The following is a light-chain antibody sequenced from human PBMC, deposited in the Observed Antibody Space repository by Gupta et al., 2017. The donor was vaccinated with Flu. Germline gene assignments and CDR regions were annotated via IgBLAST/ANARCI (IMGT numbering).Light chain of an antibody. J-gene: IGKJ2*01. Sequence: DVQLTQSPSFLSASVGHRVTITCRASQGINNYLAWYQQKPGKAPNLLIYAASTLQSGVPSRISGSGSGTEFTLTISSLQPEDFATYYCQQVKNDPYTFGQGTKLEIK. CDR3: QQVKNDPYT. CDR2: AAS. V-gene: IGKV1-9*01. CDR1: QGINNY.